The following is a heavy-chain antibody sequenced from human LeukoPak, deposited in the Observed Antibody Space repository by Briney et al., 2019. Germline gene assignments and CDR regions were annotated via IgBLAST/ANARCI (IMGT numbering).Heavy chain of an antibody. J-gene: IGHJ4*02. CDR2: ISCDGSNK. CDR1: GFTFSSYG. CDR3: AKDYGVVRGVILTYYFDY. V-gene: IGHV3-30*18. Sequence: GGSLRLSCAASGFTFSSYGMHWVRQAPGKGLEWVAVISCDGSNKYYADSVKGRFTISRDNSKNTLYLQMNSLRAEDTAVYYCAKDYGVVRGVILTYYFDYWGQGTLVTVSS. D-gene: IGHD3-10*01.